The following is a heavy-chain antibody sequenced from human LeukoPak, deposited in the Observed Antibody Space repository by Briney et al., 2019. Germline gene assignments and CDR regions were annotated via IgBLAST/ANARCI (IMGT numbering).Heavy chain of an antibody. Sequence: EASVKVSCKASGGTFSSYTISWVRQAPGQGLEWMGRIIPIFGIANYAQKFQGRVTITADKSTSTAYMELSSLRSEDTAVYYCASRGEMANREIYFDYWGQGTLVTVSS. V-gene: IGHV1-69*02. D-gene: IGHD5-24*01. CDR3: ASRGEMANREIYFDY. J-gene: IGHJ4*02. CDR1: GGTFSSYT. CDR2: IIPIFGIA.